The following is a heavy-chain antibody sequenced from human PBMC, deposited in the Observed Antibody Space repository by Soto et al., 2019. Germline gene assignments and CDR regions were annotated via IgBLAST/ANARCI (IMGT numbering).Heavy chain of an antibody. CDR3: ARASLSGDYLDYFDY. D-gene: IGHD4-17*01. Sequence: EVQLVESGGGLVQPGGSLRLSCAASGFTFSSYSMNWVRQAPGKGLEWVSYISSSSSTIYYTDSVKGRFTISRDNAKNSLYLQMNSLRAEDTAVYYCARASLSGDYLDYFDYWGQGTLVTVSS. CDR2: ISSSSSTI. V-gene: IGHV3-48*01. CDR1: GFTFSSYS. J-gene: IGHJ4*02.